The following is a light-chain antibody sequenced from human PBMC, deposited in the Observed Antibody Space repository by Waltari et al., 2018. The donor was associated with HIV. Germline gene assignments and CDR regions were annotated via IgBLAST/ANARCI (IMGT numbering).Light chain of an antibody. Sequence: DIVMTQSPDSLAVSLGERATINCKSSQSILSTAGNRHYLAWYQQRPGQAPNLLIYWASTRESGVPDRFSGSGSGTDFTLTISSLQAEDVAVYYCQQYYDTPYIFGQGTKLDI. V-gene: IGKV4-1*01. CDR3: QQYYDTPYI. J-gene: IGKJ2*01. CDR1: QSILSTAGNRHY. CDR2: WAS.